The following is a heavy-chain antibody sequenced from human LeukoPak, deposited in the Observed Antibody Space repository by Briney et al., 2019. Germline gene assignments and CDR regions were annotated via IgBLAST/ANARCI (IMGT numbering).Heavy chain of an antibody. Sequence: GGSLRLSCAASGFTFSSYWMSWVRQAPGKGLEWVANIKQDGSEKYYVDSVKGRFTISRDNAKNSLYLQMNSLRAEDTAVYYCARDGFTVTTGPDDYYYYYYMDVWGKGTTVTVSS. V-gene: IGHV3-7*01. J-gene: IGHJ6*03. CDR2: IKQDGSEK. CDR3: ARDGFTVTTGPDDYYYYYYMDV. D-gene: IGHD4-11*01. CDR1: GFTFSSYW.